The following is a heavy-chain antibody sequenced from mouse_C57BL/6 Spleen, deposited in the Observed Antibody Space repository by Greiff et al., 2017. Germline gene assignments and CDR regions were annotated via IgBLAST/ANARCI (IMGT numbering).Heavy chain of an antibody. Sequence: ESGAELAKPGASVTLSCKASGYTFTSYWMHWVKQRPGQGLEWIGYINTSCGYTKYNQQFQETATLTADKSSSTAYMQRSSLTYKDSAVYYCAREERDYGGQGTSVTVSS. V-gene: IGHV1-7*01. J-gene: IGHJ4*01. CDR2: INTSCGYT. CDR1: GYTFTSYW. CDR3: AREERDY.